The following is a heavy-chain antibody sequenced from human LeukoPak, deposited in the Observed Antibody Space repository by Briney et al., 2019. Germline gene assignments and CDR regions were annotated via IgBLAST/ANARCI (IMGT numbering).Heavy chain of an antibody. CDR2: MYYSGST. Sequence: SQTLSLTCTVSGGSISSGDYYWNWLRQPPGKGLEWIAYMYYSGSTYYNPSLKSRVTMSADTSKNQLSLKLSSVTAADTAVYYCARPYYYDSRIDPWGQGILVTVSS. CDR3: ARPYYYDSRIDP. CDR1: GGSISSGDYY. D-gene: IGHD3-22*01. J-gene: IGHJ5*02. V-gene: IGHV4-30-4*01.